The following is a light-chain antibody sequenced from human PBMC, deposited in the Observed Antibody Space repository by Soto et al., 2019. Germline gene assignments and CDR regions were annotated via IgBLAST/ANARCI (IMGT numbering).Light chain of an antibody. V-gene: IGKV1-5*01. CDR1: EGISNW. CDR2: HAS. Sequence: IQLTQSPSTLPASVGDRVTLTCRASEGISNWLAWYQHKPGTAPKLLIYHASILETAVPSRFSGIGSGTKFTLTICSLQPSDFATYYCQQYRTYSFGQGSRVDIK. CDR3: QQYRTYS. J-gene: IGKJ1*01.